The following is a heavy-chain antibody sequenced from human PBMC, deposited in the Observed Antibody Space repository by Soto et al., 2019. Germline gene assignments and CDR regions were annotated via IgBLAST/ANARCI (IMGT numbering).Heavy chain of an antibody. CDR3: AKYTGGWDLDY. V-gene: IGHV3-23*01. CDR1: GFTLSSYA. Sequence: GGPLRLSCAASGFTLSSYAMSWVRQAPVKGLEWVSSITGSGSGTYYADSVKGRFTISRDNSKNTLYLQMNSLRAEDTAVYYCAKYTGGWDLDYWGQGTLVTVSS. D-gene: IGHD6-19*01. CDR2: ITGSGSGT. J-gene: IGHJ4*02.